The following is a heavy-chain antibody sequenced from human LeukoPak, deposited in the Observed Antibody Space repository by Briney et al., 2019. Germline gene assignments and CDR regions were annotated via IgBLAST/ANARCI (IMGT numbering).Heavy chain of an antibody. CDR3: ARGGPQWLVLRKRFYFDY. Sequence: ASVKVSCKPSGYTFTSYYIHWVRQAPGQGLEWMGIISPSGGSTSYPQKFQGRVTMTRDMSTSTVYMELSSLRSEDTALYYCARGGPQWLVLRKRFYFDYWGQGTLVTVSS. D-gene: IGHD6-19*01. CDR1: GYTFTSYY. J-gene: IGHJ4*02. V-gene: IGHV1-46*01. CDR2: ISPSGGST.